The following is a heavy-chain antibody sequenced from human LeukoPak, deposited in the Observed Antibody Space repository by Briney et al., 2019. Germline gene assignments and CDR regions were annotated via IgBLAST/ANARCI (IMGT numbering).Heavy chain of an antibody. V-gene: IGHV3-74*01. CDR1: GFTFDDYG. D-gene: IGHD5-18*01. CDR2: INSDGSST. Sequence: PGGSLRLSCAASGFTFDDYGMSWVRQAPGKGLVWVSRINSDGSSTSYADSVKGRFTISRDNAKNTLYLQMNSLRAEDTAVYYCAREAVDTAMVQLYAFDIWGQGTMVTVSS. J-gene: IGHJ3*02. CDR3: AREAVDTAMVQLYAFDI.